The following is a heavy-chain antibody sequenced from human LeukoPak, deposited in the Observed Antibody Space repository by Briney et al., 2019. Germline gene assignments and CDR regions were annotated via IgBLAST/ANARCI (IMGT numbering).Heavy chain of an antibody. D-gene: IGHD6-19*01. V-gene: IGHV4-39*07. CDR2: IYYSGST. J-gene: IGHJ4*02. Sequence: SETLSLTCTVSGGSISSSSYDWGWIRQPPGKGLEWIGSIYYSGSTYYNPSLESRVTISVDTSKNQFSLKLSSVTAADTAVYYCASGQWLVDYWGQGTLVTVSS. CDR3: ASGQWLVDY. CDR1: GGSISSSSYD.